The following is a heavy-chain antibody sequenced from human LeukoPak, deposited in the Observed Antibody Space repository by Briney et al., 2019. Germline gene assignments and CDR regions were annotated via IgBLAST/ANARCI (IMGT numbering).Heavy chain of an antibody. V-gene: IGHV4-59*01. D-gene: IGHD1-1*01. J-gene: IGHJ4*02. Sequence: SETLSLTCTVSGGSISSYYWSWIRQPPGKGLEWIGYIYYSGSTNYNPSLKSRVTISVDTSKNQFSLKLSSVTAADTAVYYCARADDEVTLFDYWGQGTLVTVSS. CDR2: IYYSGST. CDR3: ARADDEVTLFDY. CDR1: GGSISSYY.